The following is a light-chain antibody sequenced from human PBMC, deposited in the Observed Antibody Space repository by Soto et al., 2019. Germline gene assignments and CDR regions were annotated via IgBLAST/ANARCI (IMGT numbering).Light chain of an antibody. V-gene: IGLV2-14*01. Sequence: QSALTQPASLSGSPGQSITISCTGTSSDVGDYNYVSWYQQHPGKAPKLVIYDVSNRPSGVSNRFSGSKSGNTASLTISGLQAEDEAHYYCCSYTSNSVIFGGGTKVTVL. CDR1: SSDVGDYNY. CDR3: CSYTSNSVI. J-gene: IGLJ2*01. CDR2: DVS.